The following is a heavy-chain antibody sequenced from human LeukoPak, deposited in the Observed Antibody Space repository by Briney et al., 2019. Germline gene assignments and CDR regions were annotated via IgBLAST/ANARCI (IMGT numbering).Heavy chain of an antibody. D-gene: IGHD3-16*01. CDR3: ATGPGGKDDY. V-gene: IGHV1-24*01. CDR2: FDPEDGET. J-gene: IGHJ4*02. Sequence: WASVKVSCTVSGYTLTELSMHWVRQAPGKGLEWMGGFDPEDGETIYAQKFQGRVTMTEDTSTDTAYMELSSLRSEDTAVYYCATGPGGKDDYWGQGTLVTVSS. CDR1: GYTLTELS.